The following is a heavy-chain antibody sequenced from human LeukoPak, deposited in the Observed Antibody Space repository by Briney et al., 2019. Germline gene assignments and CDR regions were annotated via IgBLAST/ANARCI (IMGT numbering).Heavy chain of an antibody. V-gene: IGHV1-2*02. Sequence: ASVTVSFTSSGYAFTSYYMHWVRQAPGQGLEWMGWINPNSGGTNSAQKFQGRVTMTRDTSISTAYMELRRLRLDDTAVYYCARGAGRIGSYNGMDVWGQGTTVTVSS. D-gene: IGHD3-10*01. J-gene: IGHJ6*02. CDR2: INPNSGGT. CDR1: GYAFTSYY. CDR3: ARGAGRIGSYNGMDV.